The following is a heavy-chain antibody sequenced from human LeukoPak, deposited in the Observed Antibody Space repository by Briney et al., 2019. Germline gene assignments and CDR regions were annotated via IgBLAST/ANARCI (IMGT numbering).Heavy chain of an antibody. CDR2: IYHSGST. J-gene: IGHJ4*02. D-gene: IGHD3-10*01. Sequence: PSETLSLTCTVSGYSISSGFYWGCIRQPPGKGLEWIGSIYHSGSTYYNPSLKSRVTISVDTSKNQFSLKLSSVTAADTAVYYCARGVARGVIIPIFDYWGRGTLVTVSS. CDR1: GYSISSGFY. CDR3: ARGVARGVIIPIFDY. V-gene: IGHV4-38-2*02.